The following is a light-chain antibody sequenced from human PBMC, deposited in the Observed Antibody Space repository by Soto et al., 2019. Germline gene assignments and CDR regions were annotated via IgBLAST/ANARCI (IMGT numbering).Light chain of an antibody. Sequence: EIGLTQSPGTLSLSPGERAILSCRASQSVTRRYLAWYQKKPGQAPRLLIFGASIRDTGIPERLSGSGSGTDLTITISRMESEDFAVYYCQQYGSSTGTFGQGTKVDIK. J-gene: IGKJ1*01. CDR2: GAS. V-gene: IGKV3-20*01. CDR1: QSVTRRY. CDR3: QQYGSSTGT.